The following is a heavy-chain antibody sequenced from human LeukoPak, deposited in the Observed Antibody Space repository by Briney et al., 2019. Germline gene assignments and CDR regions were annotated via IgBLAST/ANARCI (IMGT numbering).Heavy chain of an antibody. CDR3: ARLDSSVYYHLDY. CDR1: GGSISNYY. Sequence: PSETLSLTCNVSGGSISNYYWSWIRQPPGKGLEWIGYVYYSGSTDYNPSLKSRVTISVDTSKNRFSLKLSSVTAADTAVYYCARLDSSVYYHLDYWGQGTLVTVSS. CDR2: VYYSGST. D-gene: IGHD3-22*01. J-gene: IGHJ4*02. V-gene: IGHV4-59*08.